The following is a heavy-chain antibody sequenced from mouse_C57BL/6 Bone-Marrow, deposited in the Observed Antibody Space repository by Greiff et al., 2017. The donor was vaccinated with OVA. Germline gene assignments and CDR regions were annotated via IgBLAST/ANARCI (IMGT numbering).Heavy chain of an antibody. D-gene: IGHD2-3*01. CDR1: GYTFTSYW. CDR3: ARYPGWLLLDY. V-gene: IGHV1-64*01. CDR2: IHPNSGST. J-gene: IGHJ2*01. Sequence: VKLQQPGAELVRPGSSVKLSCKASGYTFTSYWMDWVKQRPGQGLEWIGMIHPNSGSTNYNEKFKSKATLTVDKSSSTAYMQLSSLTSEDSAVYYCARYPGWLLLDYWGQGTTLTVSS.